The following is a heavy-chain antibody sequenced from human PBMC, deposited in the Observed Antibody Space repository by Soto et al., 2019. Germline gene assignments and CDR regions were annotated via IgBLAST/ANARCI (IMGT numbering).Heavy chain of an antibody. J-gene: IGHJ3*02. CDR3: ARVGDYGDYDAFDI. Sequence: ASVKVSCKASGYTFTSYYMHWVRQSPGQELEWMGIINPSGGSTSYAQKLQGRVTITRDTSTSTVYIELSSLRSEDTAVYYCARVGDYGDYDAFDIWGQGTMVTVSS. CDR2: INPSGGST. CDR1: GYTFTSYY. D-gene: IGHD4-17*01. V-gene: IGHV1-46*03.